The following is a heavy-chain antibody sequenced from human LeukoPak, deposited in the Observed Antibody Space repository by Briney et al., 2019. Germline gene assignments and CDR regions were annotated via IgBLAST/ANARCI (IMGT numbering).Heavy chain of an antibody. D-gene: IGHD3-9*01. CDR1: GFTFSRYE. CDR3: ARGFCDILTGYCADPFYFDY. V-gene: IGHV3-48*03. J-gene: IGHJ4*02. CDR2: ISGSGTTT. Sequence: GGSLRLSCAASGFTFSRYEMNWVRQAPGKGLEWISYISGSGTTTYYADSVKGRFTISRDNAKNSLYLQMNSLRAEDTAVYYCARGFCDILTGYCADPFYFDYWGQGALVTVSS.